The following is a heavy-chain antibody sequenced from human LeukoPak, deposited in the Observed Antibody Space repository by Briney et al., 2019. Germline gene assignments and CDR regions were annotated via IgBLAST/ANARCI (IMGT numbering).Heavy chain of an antibody. V-gene: IGHV3-30*02. Sequence: GGSLRLSCAASGFTFSSYSMNWVRQAPGKGLEWVAFIRYDGSNKYYADSVKGRFTISRDNSKNTLYLQMNSLRAEDTAVYYCAREGYCSSTSCQAGFDYWGQGTLVTVSS. CDR3: AREGYCSSTSCQAGFDY. CDR2: IRYDGSNK. CDR1: GFTFSSYS. D-gene: IGHD2-2*01. J-gene: IGHJ4*02.